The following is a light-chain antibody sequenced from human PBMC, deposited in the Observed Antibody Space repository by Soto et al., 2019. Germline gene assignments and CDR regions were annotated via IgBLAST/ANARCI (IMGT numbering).Light chain of an antibody. Sequence: DIVMTQSPDSLAVSLGERATINSKSSQSVLHSSNNKNYLAWYQQKPGQPPTLLLYWASTRESGVPDRFSGSGSGTDFTLTISSLQAEDVAVYYCQQYYTTPRTFGQGTKLEIK. CDR3: QQYYTTPRT. V-gene: IGKV4-1*01. CDR2: WAS. CDR1: QSVLHSSNNKNY. J-gene: IGKJ2*01.